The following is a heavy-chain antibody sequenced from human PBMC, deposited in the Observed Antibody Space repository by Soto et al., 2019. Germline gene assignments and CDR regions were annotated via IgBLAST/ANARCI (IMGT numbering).Heavy chain of an antibody. D-gene: IGHD1-1*01. CDR1: GGTFSSYA. CDR3: ARNWNRSKPPGTPGDYYYYYGMDV. CDR2: IIPIFGTA. V-gene: IGHV1-69*13. J-gene: IGHJ6*02. Sequence: SVKVSCKASGGTFSSYAISWVRQAPGQGLEWMGGIIPIFGTANYAQKFQGRVTITADESTSTAYMELSSLRSEDMAVYYCARNWNRSKPPGTPGDYYYYYGMDVWGQGTTVTVSS.